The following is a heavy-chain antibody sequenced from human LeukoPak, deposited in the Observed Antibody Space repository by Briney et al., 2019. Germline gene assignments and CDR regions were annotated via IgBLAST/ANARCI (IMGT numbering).Heavy chain of an antibody. V-gene: IGHV3-7*01. CDR3: ARPHFGSFNY. CDR1: GFTFSSFW. Sequence: GRSLRLSCAPAGFTFSSFWTSWVRQAPGKGLGWVANIKQDGTEKYYVDSVKGRFTISRDNAQNSLYLQMNSLRAEDTAVYYCARPHFGSFNYWGQGTLVTVSS. D-gene: IGHD3-10*01. CDR2: IKQDGTEK. J-gene: IGHJ4*02.